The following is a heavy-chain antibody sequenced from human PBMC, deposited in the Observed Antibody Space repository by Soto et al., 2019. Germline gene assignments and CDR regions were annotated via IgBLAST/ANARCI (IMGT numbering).Heavy chain of an antibody. CDR2: ISYDGSNK. V-gene: IGHV3-30-3*01. CDR1: GFTFSSYA. CDR3: ARDGIGGSSSWYAEYFQH. J-gene: IGHJ1*01. Sequence: VQLVESGGGLVQPGGSLRLSCAASGFTFSSYAMHWVRQAPGKGLEWVAVISYDGSNKYYADSVKGRFTISRDNSKNTLYLQMNSLRAEDTAVYYCARDGIGGSSSWYAEYFQHWGQGTLVTVSS. D-gene: IGHD6-13*01.